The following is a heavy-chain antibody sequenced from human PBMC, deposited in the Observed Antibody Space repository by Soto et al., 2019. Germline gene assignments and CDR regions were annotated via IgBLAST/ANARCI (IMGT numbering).Heavy chain of an antibody. CDR3: AISDRGTVDY. J-gene: IGHJ4*02. Sequence: EVQLLESGGGLVQPGGSLRLSCAASGFTFSSYAMSWVRQAPGKGLEWVSAISGSGGSTYYADSVKGRFTISRDNSKNALYLQMNSVRGEDTAVYYCAISDRGTVDYWGQGTLVTVSS. CDR1: GFTFSSYA. V-gene: IGHV3-23*01. D-gene: IGHD3-10*01. CDR2: ISGSGGST.